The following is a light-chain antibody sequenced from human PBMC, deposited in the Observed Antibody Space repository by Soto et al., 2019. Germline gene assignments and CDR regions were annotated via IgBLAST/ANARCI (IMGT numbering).Light chain of an antibody. J-gene: IGLJ2*01. CDR2: EVS. CDR3: ASWDDTLSGPV. CDR1: SSDVGGYNS. Sequence: QSVLTQPASVSGSPGQSITISCTGTSSDVGGYNSVSWYQQPPGEAPKLLIYEVSHRPSGVSNRFSASKSGTTASLTISGLQAEDEADYYCASWDDTLSGPVFGGGTKLTVL. V-gene: IGLV2-14*01.